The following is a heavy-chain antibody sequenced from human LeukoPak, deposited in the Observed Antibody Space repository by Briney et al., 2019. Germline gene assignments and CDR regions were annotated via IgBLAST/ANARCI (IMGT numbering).Heavy chain of an antibody. CDR1: GYTFIRHY. CDR2: INPNSGGT. CDR3: ARGGTICSGGDCYLHWLDP. J-gene: IGHJ5*02. V-gene: IGHV1-2*02. Sequence: GASVKVSCKASGYTFIRHYIHWVRQAPGQGLEWMGWINPNSGGTNYAQKCQGRVTMTRDTSISTAYVDLGRLTSDDTAVYYCARGGTICSGGDCYLHWLDPWGQGTLVTVSS. D-gene: IGHD2-21*02.